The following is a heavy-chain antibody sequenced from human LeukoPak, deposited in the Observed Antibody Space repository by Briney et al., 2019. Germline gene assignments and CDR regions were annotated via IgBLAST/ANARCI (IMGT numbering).Heavy chain of an antibody. D-gene: IGHD3-22*01. J-gene: IGHJ4*02. Sequence: PGGSLRLSCAASGFTFSSYAMSWVRQAPGKGLEWVSAISGSGGSTYYADSVKGRFTISRGNSKNTLYLQMNSLRAEDTAVYYCAKSPHYYDSSGPPGYFDYWGQGTLVTVSS. V-gene: IGHV3-23*01. CDR1: GFTFSSYA. CDR3: AKSPHYYDSSGPPGYFDY. CDR2: ISGSGGST.